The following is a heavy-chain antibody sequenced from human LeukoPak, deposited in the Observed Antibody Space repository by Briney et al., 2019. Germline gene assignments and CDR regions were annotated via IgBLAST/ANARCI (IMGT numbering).Heavy chain of an antibody. CDR3: ARAPGRILTGYGGGYNWFEP. Sequence: GASVKVSCKASGYTFTSYAMHWVRQAPGQRLEWMGWINAGNGNTKYSQKFQGRVTITRDTSASTAYMELSSLRSEDTAVYYCARAPGRILTGYGGGYNWFEPWGQGTLVTVSS. CDR2: INAGNGNT. J-gene: IGHJ5*02. D-gene: IGHD3-9*01. CDR1: GYTFTSYA. V-gene: IGHV1-3*01.